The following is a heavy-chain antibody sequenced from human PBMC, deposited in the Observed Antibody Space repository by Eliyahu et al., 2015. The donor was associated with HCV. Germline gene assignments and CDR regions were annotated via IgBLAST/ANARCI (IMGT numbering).Heavy chain of an antibody. CDR3: VVVTTISYYYYGVDV. D-gene: IGHD2-21*02. V-gene: IGHV3-30*03. Sequence: QVQLVESGGGVVQPGRSLRLXXXASGFTFSSCDMHWVRQAPGKGLEWLAVISDDGSNKYYADSVKGXFTISRDNSKNTLYLQMNSLRAEDTAVYYCVVVTTISYYYYGVDVWGQGTTVTVSS. J-gene: IGHJ6*02. CDR2: ISDDGSNK. CDR1: GFTFSSCD.